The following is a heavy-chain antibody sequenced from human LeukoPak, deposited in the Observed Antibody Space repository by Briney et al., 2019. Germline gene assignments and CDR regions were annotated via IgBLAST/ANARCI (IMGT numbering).Heavy chain of an antibody. J-gene: IGHJ4*02. CDR2: IYYSGST. Sequence: SQTLSLTCTVSGGSISSGDYYWSWLRQPPGKGLEWIGYIYYSGSTYYNPSLKSRVTISVDTSKNQFSLKLSSVTAADTAVYYCAREANYYDSSGYSRVSFDYWGQGTLVTVSS. V-gene: IGHV4-30-4*01. CDR3: AREANYYDSSGYSRVSFDY. D-gene: IGHD3-22*01. CDR1: GGSISSGDYY.